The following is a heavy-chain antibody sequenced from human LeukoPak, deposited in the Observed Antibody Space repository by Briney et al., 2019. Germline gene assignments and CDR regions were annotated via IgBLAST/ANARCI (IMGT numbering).Heavy chain of an antibody. CDR2: INHSGST. Sequence: GSLRLSCAASGFTFSSYWMHWVRQAPGKGLEWIGEINHSGSTNYNPSLKSRVTISVDTSKNQFSLKLSSVTAADTAVYYCARVVAVAGFIGYWGQGTLVTVSS. J-gene: IGHJ4*02. CDR3: ARVVAVAGFIGY. CDR1: GFTFSSYW. D-gene: IGHD6-19*01. V-gene: IGHV4-34*01.